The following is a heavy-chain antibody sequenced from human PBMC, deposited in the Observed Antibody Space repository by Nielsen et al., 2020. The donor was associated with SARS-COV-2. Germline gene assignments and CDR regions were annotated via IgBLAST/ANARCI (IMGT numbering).Heavy chain of an antibody. J-gene: IGHJ3*02. V-gene: IGHV1-18*01. CDR1: GYTFVSYG. CDR3: ATTLRHADAFDI. Sequence: ASVKVSCKASGYTFVSYGISWVRQAPGQGLEWMGWISAYNGNTKYAQKLQGRVTMTTDTSTSTAYMELRSLRSDDTAVYFCATTLRHADAFDIWGQGTLATVSS. D-gene: IGHD2-15*01. CDR2: ISAYNGNT.